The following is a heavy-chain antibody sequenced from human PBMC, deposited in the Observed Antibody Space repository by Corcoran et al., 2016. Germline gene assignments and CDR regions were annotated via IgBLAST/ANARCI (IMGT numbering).Heavy chain of an antibody. Sequence: QVQLQESGPGLVKPSETLSLTYTVSGGSISSYYWSWIRQPPGKGLEWIGYIYYSGSTNYNPSLKSRVTISVDTSKNQFSLKLSSVTAPDTAVYYCARVPGHEYSSWWVMDVWGQGTTVTVSS. V-gene: IGHV4-59*01. CDR2: IYYSGST. D-gene: IGHD6-6*01. CDR3: ARVPGHEYSSWWVMDV. J-gene: IGHJ6*02. CDR1: GGSISSYY.